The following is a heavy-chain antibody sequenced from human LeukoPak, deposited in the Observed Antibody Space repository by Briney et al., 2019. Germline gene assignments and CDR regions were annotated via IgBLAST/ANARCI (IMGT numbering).Heavy chain of an antibody. V-gene: IGHV3-15*01. J-gene: IGHJ4*02. D-gene: IGHD4-17*01. CDR1: GFTFSNAW. CDR3: TREAVTTNGYFDY. CDR2: IKSKTDGGTT. Sequence: GGSLRLSCAASGFTFSNAWMTWVRQAPGKGLEWVGRIKSKTDGGTTDYAAPVKGRFTISRDDSKNTLYLQMNSLKTEDTAVYYCTREAVTTNGYFDYWGQGTLVTVSS.